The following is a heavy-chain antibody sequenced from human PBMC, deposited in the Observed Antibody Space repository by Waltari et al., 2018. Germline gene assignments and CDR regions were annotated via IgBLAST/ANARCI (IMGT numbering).Heavy chain of an antibody. D-gene: IGHD6-13*01. Sequence: EVQLVESGGGLVKPGGSLRLSCAASGFTFSSYSMTWVGKAPGKGLEWVSSISSSSSYIYYADSVKGRFTISRDNAKNSLYLQMNSLRAEDTAVYYCARGEQQLVAFDYWGQGTLVTVSS. J-gene: IGHJ4*02. CDR1: GFTFSSYS. CDR3: ARGEQQLVAFDY. V-gene: IGHV3-21*01. CDR2: ISSSSSYI.